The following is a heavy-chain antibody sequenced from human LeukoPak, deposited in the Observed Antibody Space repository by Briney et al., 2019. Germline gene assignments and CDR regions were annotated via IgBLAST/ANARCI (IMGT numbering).Heavy chain of an antibody. CDR3: ARDSYHLWFGELLSYFDL. V-gene: IGHV4-59*01. J-gene: IGHJ2*01. Sequence: SETLSLTCTVSGASISSYYWSWIRQPPGKGLEGIGYFFYSGSTNYNPSLKSRVTISADTSKNQLSLKLSSVTAADTAVYYCARDSYHLWFGELLSYFDLWGRGTLVTVSS. CDR1: GASISSYY. D-gene: IGHD3-10*01. CDR2: FFYSGST.